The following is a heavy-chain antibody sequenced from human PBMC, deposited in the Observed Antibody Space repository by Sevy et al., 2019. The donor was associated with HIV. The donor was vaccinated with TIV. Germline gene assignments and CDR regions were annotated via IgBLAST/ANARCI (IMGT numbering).Heavy chain of an antibody. J-gene: IGHJ3*02. Sequence: GGSLRLSCAASGFTVSSNYMSWVRQAPGKGLEWVSVIYSGGSTYYADSVKGRFTISRDNSKKTLYLQMNSLRAEETAVYYCARDCSSTSCPGSDAFDIWGQGTMVTVSS. V-gene: IGHV3-66*02. D-gene: IGHD2-2*01. CDR2: IYSGGST. CDR3: ARDCSSTSCPGSDAFDI. CDR1: GFTVSSNY.